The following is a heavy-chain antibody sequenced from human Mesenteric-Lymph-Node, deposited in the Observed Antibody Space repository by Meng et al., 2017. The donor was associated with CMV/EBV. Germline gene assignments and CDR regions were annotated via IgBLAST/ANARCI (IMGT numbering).Heavy chain of an antibody. J-gene: IGHJ5*02. V-gene: IGHV1-18*01. CDR1: TSYG. Sequence: TSYGINWVRQAPGQRLEWMGWISAYNGNTNYAQSLQGRVTMTTDTSTSTAYMELRSLRSDDTAVYYCARSSRPYYYDNYGVGNWSDPWGQGTLVTVSS. D-gene: IGHD3-22*01. CDR2: ISAYNGNT. CDR3: ARSSRPYYYDNYGVGNWSDP.